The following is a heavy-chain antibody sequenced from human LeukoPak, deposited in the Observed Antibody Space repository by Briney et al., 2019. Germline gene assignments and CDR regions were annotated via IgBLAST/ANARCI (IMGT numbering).Heavy chain of an antibody. CDR1: GFTFSSYS. V-gene: IGHV3-21*01. Sequence: GGSLRLSCAASGFTFSSYSMNWVRQAPGKGLEWVSSISSSSSYIYYADSVKGRFTISRDTAKNSLYLQVNSLRAEDTAVYYCAREGGGYSFDFDYWGQGTLVTVSS. D-gene: IGHD5-18*01. CDR3: AREGGGYSFDFDY. J-gene: IGHJ4*02. CDR2: ISSSSSYI.